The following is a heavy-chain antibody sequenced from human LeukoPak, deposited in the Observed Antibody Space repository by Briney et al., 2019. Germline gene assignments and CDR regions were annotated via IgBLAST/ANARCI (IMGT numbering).Heavy chain of an antibody. CDR2: IYYSGST. Sequence: PSETLSLTCIVSGGSISSYSWNWIRQSPGKGLEWIGSIYYSGSTYYNPSLKSRVTISVDTSKNQFSLKLGSVTAADTAVYYCARHVPYSSYYYYMDVWGKGTTVTVSS. CDR3: ARHVPYSSYYYYMDV. D-gene: IGHD2-21*01. J-gene: IGHJ6*03. V-gene: IGHV4-59*05. CDR1: GGSISSYS.